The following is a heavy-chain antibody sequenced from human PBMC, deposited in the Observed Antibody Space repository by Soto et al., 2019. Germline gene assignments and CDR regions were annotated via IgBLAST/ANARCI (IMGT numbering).Heavy chain of an antibody. CDR1: GFTFSSYS. CDR3: SRDQSYYDSSGYYSWLFSLIDY. V-gene: IGHV3-48*02. Sequence: PGGSLRLSCAASGFTFSSYSMNWVRQAPGKGLEWVSYISSSSSTIYYADSVKGRFTISRDNAKNSLYLQMNSLRDEDTAVYYCSRDQSYYDSSGYYSWLFSLIDYWGQGTLVTVSS. CDR2: ISSSSSTI. D-gene: IGHD3-22*01. J-gene: IGHJ4*02.